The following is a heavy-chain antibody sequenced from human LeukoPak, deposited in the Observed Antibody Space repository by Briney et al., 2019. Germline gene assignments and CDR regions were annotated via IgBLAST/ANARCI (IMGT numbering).Heavy chain of an antibody. V-gene: IGHV4-34*01. CDR1: GGSFSGYY. J-gene: IGHJ6*02. CDR2: INHSGST. CDR3: ARGRGAAASYYYYYGMDV. D-gene: IGHD6-13*01. Sequence: PSETLSLTCAAYGGSFSGYYWSWIRQPPGKGLEWIGEINHSGSTNYNPSLKSRVTISVDTSKNQFSLKLSSVTAADTAVYYCARGRGAAASYYYYYGMDVWGQATTVTVSS.